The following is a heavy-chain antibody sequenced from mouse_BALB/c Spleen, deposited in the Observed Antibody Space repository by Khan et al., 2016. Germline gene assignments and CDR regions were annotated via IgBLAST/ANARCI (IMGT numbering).Heavy chain of an antibody. D-gene: IGHD2-1*01. Sequence: QIQLVPSGPELKKPGETVKISCKASEYTLTNYGMSWVKKAPGKGLKWMVWINTYTGETIYADDFKGRFAFSLETSVSVVYLQINILKHEDTATYFCAREFGNYGYFDVWGAGTTVTVSS. CDR1: EYTLTNYG. V-gene: IGHV9-3-1*01. CDR2: INTYTGET. CDR3: AREFGNYGYFDV. J-gene: IGHJ1*01.